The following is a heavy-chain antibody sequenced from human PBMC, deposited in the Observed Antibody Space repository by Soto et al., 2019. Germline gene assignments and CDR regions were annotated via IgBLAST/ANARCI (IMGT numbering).Heavy chain of an antibody. Sequence: QVQLVQSGAEVKKPGSSVKVSCKASGGTFSSYAITWVRQAPGQGLEWMGGIIPLFGTANYAQKFQGRVTITADESTSTAYMELSSLRSEDTAVYYCARDPHYYGSGGYGMDVWGQGTTVTVSS. J-gene: IGHJ6*02. CDR2: IIPLFGTA. V-gene: IGHV1-69*01. D-gene: IGHD3-10*01. CDR3: ARDPHYYGSGGYGMDV. CDR1: GGTFSSYA.